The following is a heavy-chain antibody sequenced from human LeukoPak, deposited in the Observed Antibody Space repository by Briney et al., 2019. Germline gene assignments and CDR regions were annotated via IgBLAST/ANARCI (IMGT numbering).Heavy chain of an antibody. D-gene: IGHD3-22*01. CDR2: INSGGSTT. CDR3: LRGDSRDF. Sequence: PGGSLRLSCAASGFTFSSYSMNWVRQAPGKGLEWVSPINSGGSTTHYADSVKGRFTISRDNAQNSLYLQMNSLRVDDAAVYYCLRGDSRDFWGQGTLVTVSS. J-gene: IGHJ4*02. V-gene: IGHV3-21*01. CDR1: GFTFSSYS.